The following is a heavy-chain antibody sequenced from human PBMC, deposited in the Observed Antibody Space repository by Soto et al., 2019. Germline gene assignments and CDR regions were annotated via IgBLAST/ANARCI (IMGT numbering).Heavy chain of an antibody. V-gene: IGHV1-18*01. J-gene: IGHJ4*02. CDR1: GYTFTDFG. Sequence: QGQLVQSGAEVKKPGASVKVSCKASGYTFTDFGISWVRQAPGQGLEWMGWISAYNRNTNYAQKVQGRVTMTTDTSTSTAYMELRNLTSDDTAVYYCARVSGNLGNWAYFFDYWGQGTLVTVSS. CDR2: ISAYNRNT. CDR3: ARVSGNLGNWAYFFDY. D-gene: IGHD3-16*01.